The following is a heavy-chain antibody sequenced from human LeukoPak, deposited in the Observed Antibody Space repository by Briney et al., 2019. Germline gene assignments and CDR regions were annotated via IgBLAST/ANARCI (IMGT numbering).Heavy chain of an antibody. CDR1: GLTFSGSP. J-gene: IGHJ4*02. D-gene: IGHD2-15*01. Sequence: GGSLGPSCAASGLTFSGSPMSWVPQAPGKGLEGVSALSNNGGYTYYADSVQGRFTISRDNSKSTLCLQMNSLRAEDTAVYYCAKQLGYCSDGSCYFPYWGQGTLVTVSS. V-gene: IGHV3-23*01. CDR3: AKQLGYCSDGSCYFPY. CDR2: LSNNGGYT.